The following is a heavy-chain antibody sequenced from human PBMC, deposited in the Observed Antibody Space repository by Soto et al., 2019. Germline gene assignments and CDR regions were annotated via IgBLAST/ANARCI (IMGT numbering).Heavy chain of an antibody. Sequence: GESLKISCKGSGYSFTSYWIGWVRQMPGKGLEWMGIIYPGDSDTRYSPSFQGQVTISADKSISTAYLQWSSLNASDTAMYYCARHRRITMVRGVSRYYYYYMDVWGKGTTVTVSS. CDR2: IYPGDSDT. D-gene: IGHD3-10*01. CDR1: GYSFTSYW. J-gene: IGHJ6*03. CDR3: ARHRRITMVRGVSRYYYYYMDV. V-gene: IGHV5-51*01.